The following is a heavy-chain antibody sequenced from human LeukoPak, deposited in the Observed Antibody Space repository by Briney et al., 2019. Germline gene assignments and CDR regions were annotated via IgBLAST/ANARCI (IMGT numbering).Heavy chain of an antibody. CDR3: ARGRGMVRGVMPLHYFDY. CDR1: GDSISSGDYY. V-gene: IGHV4-30-4*08. J-gene: IGHJ4*02. Sequence: PSQTLSLICTVSGDSISSGDYYWSWIRQPPGKGLEWIGYIYYSGSTYYNPSLKSRLTISVDTSKNQFSLKLSSVTAADTAVYYCARGRGMVRGVMPLHYFDYWGQGTLVTVSS. CDR2: IYYSGST. D-gene: IGHD3-10*01.